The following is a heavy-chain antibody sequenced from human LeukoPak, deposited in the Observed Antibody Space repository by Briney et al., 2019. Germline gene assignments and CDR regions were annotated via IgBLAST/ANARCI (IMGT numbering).Heavy chain of an antibody. CDR2: INPSGGST. CDR1: GYTFTSYY. CDR3: ARDRKVRGVIPLPSGYYMDV. V-gene: IGHV1-46*01. J-gene: IGHJ6*03. Sequence: ASVKVSCKASGYTFTSYYMRWVRQAPGQGLEWMGIINPSGGSTSYAQKFQGRVTITADESTSTAYMELSSLRSEDTAVYYCARDRKVRGVIPLPSGYYMDVWGKGTTVTISS. D-gene: IGHD3-10*01.